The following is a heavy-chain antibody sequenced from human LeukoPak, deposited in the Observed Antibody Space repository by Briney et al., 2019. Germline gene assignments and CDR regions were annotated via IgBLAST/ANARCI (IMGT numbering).Heavy chain of an antibody. CDR3: ARGSSVVTPYFDY. Sequence: LRLSCAASGFTFSSYAMSWIRQPPGEGLEWIGYIYHSGSTYYNPSLKSRVTISVDRSKNQSSLKLSSVTAADTAVYYCARGSSVVTPYFDYWGQGTLVTVSS. CDR2: IYHSGST. J-gene: IGHJ4*02. V-gene: IGHV4-30-2*01. CDR1: GFTFSSYA. D-gene: IGHD2-15*01.